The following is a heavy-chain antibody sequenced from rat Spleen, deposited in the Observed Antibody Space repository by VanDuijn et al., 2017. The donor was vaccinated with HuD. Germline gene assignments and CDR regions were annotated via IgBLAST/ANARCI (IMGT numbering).Heavy chain of an antibody. CDR1: GFTFNKYW. Sequence: EVQLVESGGGLVQPGRSLNLSCVASGFTFNKYWMTWIRQAPGKGLEWIASITNTGGSTYYPDSVKGRFTISSDDAKSTLYLQMDSLRSEDTATYFCTRGGPYIYTTDFYGVLDVWGQGASVTVSS. CDR3: TRGGPYIYTTDFYGVLDV. J-gene: IGHJ4*01. D-gene: IGHD1-6*01. V-gene: IGHV5-31*01. CDR2: ITNTGGST.